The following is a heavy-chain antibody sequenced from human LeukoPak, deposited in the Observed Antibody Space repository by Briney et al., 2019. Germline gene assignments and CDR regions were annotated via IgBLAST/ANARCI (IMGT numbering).Heavy chain of an antibody. Sequence: SETLSLTCTVSGGSISSYYWSWIRQPPGKGLEWIGYIYYSGSTNYNPSLKSRVTISVDTSKNQFSLKLSSVTAADTAVYYCARDRNGWFDPWGQGTLVTVS. J-gene: IGHJ5*02. CDR2: IYYSGST. CDR3: ARDRNGWFDP. CDR1: GGSISSYY. V-gene: IGHV4-59*01.